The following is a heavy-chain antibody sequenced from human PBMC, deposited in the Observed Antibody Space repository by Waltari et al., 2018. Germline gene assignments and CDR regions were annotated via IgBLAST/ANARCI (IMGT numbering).Heavy chain of an antibody. CDR2: ISRSGSAI. J-gene: IGHJ4*02. D-gene: IGHD4-17*01. CDR3: ARQYGDSLTH. V-gene: IGHV3-48*01. CDR1: GSSYSSDI. Sequence: EVQLVDSGGGMVQPGASLRLSCSAYGSSYSSDIMNWVRQAPGKGLEWLSYISRSGSAIYYADSVKGRFTISRDNAKNSLSLHMNTLRAEDTAIYYCARQYGDSLTHWGQGTLVTVSS.